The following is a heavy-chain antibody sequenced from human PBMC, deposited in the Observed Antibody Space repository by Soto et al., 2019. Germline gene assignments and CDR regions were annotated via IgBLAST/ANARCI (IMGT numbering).Heavy chain of an antibody. D-gene: IGHD3-16*01. J-gene: IGHJ4*02. CDR2: IGTADDT. CDR1: GFTFSSYD. V-gene: IGHV3-13*01. Sequence: EVQLVESGGDLVQPGGSLRLSCAASGFTFSSYDFHWVCQATGKGLEWVSGIGTADDTYYAGSVKGRFIMSRENAKNSLYLQINSLRAGDTAVYYCTRGADGFDYWGQGTLVTVSS. CDR3: TRGADGFDY.